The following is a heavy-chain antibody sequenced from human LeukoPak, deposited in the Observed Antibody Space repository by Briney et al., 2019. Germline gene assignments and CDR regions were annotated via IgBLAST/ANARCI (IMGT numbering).Heavy chain of an antibody. CDR1: GFSLSDFT. V-gene: IGHV3-21*01. CDR3: ARSLGAAVGTGAFDI. J-gene: IGHJ3*02. D-gene: IGHD6-13*01. Sequence: PGGSLRLSCVASGFSLSDFTMNWVRRAPGKGLEWVSSSKSSGNYIYYADSVKGRFTISRDNAKNSLYLQMNSLRPEDAAVYYCARSLGAAVGTGAFDIWGQGTMVTVSS. CDR2: SKSSGNYI.